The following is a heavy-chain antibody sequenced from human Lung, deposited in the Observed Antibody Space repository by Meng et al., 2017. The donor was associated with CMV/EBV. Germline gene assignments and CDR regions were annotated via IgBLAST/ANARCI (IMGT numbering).Heavy chain of an antibody. J-gene: IGHJ4*02. CDR3: ACNSGDC. CDR1: GFTFSSHW. D-gene: IGHD3-10*01. CDR2: IKADGSEK. V-gene: IGHV3-7*01. Sequence: GGSLRLSCAASGFTFSSHWMCWVRQAPGKGLEWVANIKADGSEKYYVDSVKGRFTVSRDNAKNSLYLQMNSRRAEDTAVYYCACNSGDCWGQGTLVTVSS.